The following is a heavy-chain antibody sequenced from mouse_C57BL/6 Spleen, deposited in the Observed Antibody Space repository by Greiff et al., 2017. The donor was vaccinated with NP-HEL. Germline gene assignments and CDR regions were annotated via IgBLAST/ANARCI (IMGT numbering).Heavy chain of an antibody. CDR2: ISDGGSYT. CDR1: GFTFSSYA. J-gene: IGHJ2*01. CDR3: ARDDDGYYDY. D-gene: IGHD2-3*01. Sequence: DVQLQESGGGLVKPGGSLKLSCAASGFTFSSYAMSWVRQTPEKRLEWVATISDGGSYTYYPDNVKGRFTISRDNAKNNLYLQMSHLKSEDTAMYYCARDDDGYYDYWGQGTTLTVSS. V-gene: IGHV5-4*01.